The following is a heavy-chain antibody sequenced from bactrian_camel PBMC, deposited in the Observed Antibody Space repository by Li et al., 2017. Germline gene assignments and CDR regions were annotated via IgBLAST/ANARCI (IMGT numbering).Heavy chain of an antibody. V-gene: IGHV3S55*01. D-gene: IGHD3*01. Sequence: HVQLVESGGGSVQAGGSLRLSCAASGFTYGTYCMGWFRQAPGKEREKVAVIGLDGATTYADSVKGRFTVSKDNAKHTLYLQMNSLKPEDTAMYYCASSSAVCTGRMIYQVCMFNYWGQGTQVTVS. CDR2: IGLDGAT. J-gene: IGHJ4*01. CDR1: GFTYGTYC. CDR3: ASSSAVCTGRMIYQVCMFNY.